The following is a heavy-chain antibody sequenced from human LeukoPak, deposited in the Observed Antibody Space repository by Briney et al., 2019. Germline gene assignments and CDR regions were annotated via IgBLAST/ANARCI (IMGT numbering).Heavy chain of an antibody. V-gene: IGHV3-21*01. Sequence: GGSLRLSCAASGFTFSSYSTNWVRQAPGKGLEWVSSISSSSSYIYYADSVKGRFTISRDNAKNSLHLQMNSLRAEDTAVYYCAAGYSSSSGSNGYWGQGTLVTVSS. CDR3: AAGYSSSSGSNGY. CDR2: ISSSSSYI. D-gene: IGHD6-6*01. J-gene: IGHJ4*02. CDR1: GFTFSSYS.